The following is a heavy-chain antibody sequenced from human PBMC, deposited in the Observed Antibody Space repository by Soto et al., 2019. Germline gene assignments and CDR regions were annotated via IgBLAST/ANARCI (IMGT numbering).Heavy chain of an antibody. Sequence: QVQLQQWGAGLLKPSETLSLTCAVYGGSFSGYYWSWIRQPPGKGLEWIGEINHSGSTNYNPSLNARVIVSVVTAQTQFALKLSSVTAADAAVYYCASGRTVVVTAMYFQHWGQGTLVTVSS. CDR2: INHSGST. CDR3: ASGRTVVVTAMYFQH. V-gene: IGHV4-34*01. CDR1: GGSFSGYY. D-gene: IGHD2-21*02. J-gene: IGHJ1*01.